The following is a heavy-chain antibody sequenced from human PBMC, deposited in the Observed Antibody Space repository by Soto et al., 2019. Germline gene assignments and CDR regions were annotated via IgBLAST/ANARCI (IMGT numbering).Heavy chain of an antibody. D-gene: IGHD5-12*01. CDR1: GGSISSSSYY. CDR2: IYYSGST. Sequence: SETLSLTCTVSGGSISSSSYYWGWIRQPPGKGLEWIGSIYYSGSTYYNPSLKSRVTISVDTSKNQFSLKLSSVTAADTAVYYCARPSSPVATIWDYYYGMDVWGQGTTVTVSS. V-gene: IGHV4-39*01. J-gene: IGHJ6*02. CDR3: ARPSSPVATIWDYYYGMDV.